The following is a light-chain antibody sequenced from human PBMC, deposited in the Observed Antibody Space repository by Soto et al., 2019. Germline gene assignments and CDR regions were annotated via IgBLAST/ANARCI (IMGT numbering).Light chain of an antibody. CDR1: QSVLTY. V-gene: IGKV3-15*01. J-gene: IGKJ1*01. Sequence: ELVMTQSPATLPVSPGERATFSCRASQSVLTYVAWYQQKPGQAPRLLIYGASTRATGVPARFSGSGSGTDFTLTISRLEPEDFAVYYCQQYGSSGTFGQGTKVDI. CDR3: QQYGSSGT. CDR2: GAS.